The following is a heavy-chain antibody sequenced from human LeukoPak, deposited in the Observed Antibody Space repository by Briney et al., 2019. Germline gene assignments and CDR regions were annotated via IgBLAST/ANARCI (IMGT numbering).Heavy chain of an antibody. CDR2: ISGSGGST. Sequence: PGGSLRLSCAASGFTFSSYAMSWVRQAPGKGLEWVSAISGSGGSTYYADSVKGRFTISRDNSKNTLYLQMNSLRAEATAVYSCALPADYYDSSGYYYEEGSFDYWGQGTLVTVSS. D-gene: IGHD3-22*01. J-gene: IGHJ4*02. CDR1: GFTFSSYA. CDR3: ALPADYYDSSGYYYEEGSFDY. V-gene: IGHV3-23*01.